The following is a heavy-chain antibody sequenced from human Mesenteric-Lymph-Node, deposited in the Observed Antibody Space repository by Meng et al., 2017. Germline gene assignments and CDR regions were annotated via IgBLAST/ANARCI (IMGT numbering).Heavy chain of an antibody. V-gene: IGHV4-59*01. D-gene: IGHD6-13*01. CDR3: ARGGGPGYSSS. J-gene: IGHJ4*02. CDR2: IYYSGST. CDR1: GDSISGYY. Sequence: SETLSLTCTVSGDSISGYYWSWIRQPPGKGLEWIGYIYYSGSTNYNPSLKSRVTISVDTSKNQFSLKLSSVTAADTAVYYCARGGGPGYSSSWGQGTLVTVSS.